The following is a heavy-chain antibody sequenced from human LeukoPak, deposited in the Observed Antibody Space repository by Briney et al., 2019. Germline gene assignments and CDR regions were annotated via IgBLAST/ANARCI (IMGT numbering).Heavy chain of an antibody. Sequence: GGSLRLSCAASGFTFSNYGMHWVRQAPGKGLEWVAFIRYDGSNKYNVDSVKGRFTISRDTSKNTLYLQMNSLRAEDTAVYYCARGGARTWGQGTLVTVSS. CDR1: GFTFSNYG. CDR2: IRYDGSNK. V-gene: IGHV3-30*02. CDR3: ARGGART. D-gene: IGHD1-26*01. J-gene: IGHJ5*02.